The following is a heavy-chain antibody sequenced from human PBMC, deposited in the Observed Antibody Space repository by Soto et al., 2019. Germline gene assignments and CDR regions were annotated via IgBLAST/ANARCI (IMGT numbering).Heavy chain of an antibody. D-gene: IGHD3-22*01. CDR3: ARLYDSSGYYYIPFDY. J-gene: IGHJ4*02. CDR1: GFSLSTSGVG. V-gene: IGHV2-5*02. CDR2: IYWDDDK. Sequence: QITLKESGPTLVKPTQTLTLTCTFSGFSLSTSGVGVGWIRQPPGKALEWLALIYWDDDKRYSPSLKSRLTITQDTSKNQVVSTMTNMDPVDTATYYCARLYDSSGYYYIPFDYWGQGTLVTVSS.